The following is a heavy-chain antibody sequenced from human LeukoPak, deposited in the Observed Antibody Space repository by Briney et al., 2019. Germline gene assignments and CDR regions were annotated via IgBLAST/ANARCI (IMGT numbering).Heavy chain of an antibody. CDR1: GYTFTSYD. Sequence: ASVKVSCKASGYTFTSYDINWVRQATGQGLEWMGWMNPNSGNTGYAQKFQGRVTMTRNTSISTAYMELSSLRSEDTAVYYCARVGRRVIIRHYYYMDVWGKGTTVTISS. CDR2: MNPNSGNT. D-gene: IGHD3/OR15-3a*01. CDR3: ARVGRRVIIRHYYYMDV. V-gene: IGHV1-8*01. J-gene: IGHJ6*03.